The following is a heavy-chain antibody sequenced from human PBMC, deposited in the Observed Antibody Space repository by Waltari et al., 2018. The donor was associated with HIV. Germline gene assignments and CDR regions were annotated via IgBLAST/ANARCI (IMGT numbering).Heavy chain of an antibody. CDR2: IDHSGST. CDR3: ASLVVAATSGRFDY. Sequence: QVQLQQSGAGLLKPSETLSLICAVYGGSFSGYYWSWVRQPPGKGLEGIGEIDHSGSTNYNASLKSRLTISVDTSKNQFSLKLSSVTAADTAVYYCASLVVAATSGRFDYWGQGTLVTVSS. CDR1: GGSFSGYY. V-gene: IGHV4-34*01. D-gene: IGHD2-15*01. J-gene: IGHJ4*02.